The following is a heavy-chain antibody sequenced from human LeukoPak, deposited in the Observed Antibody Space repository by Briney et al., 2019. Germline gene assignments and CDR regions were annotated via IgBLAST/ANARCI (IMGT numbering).Heavy chain of an antibody. CDR1: GGSFSGYY. CDR3: ATVMTKAAAGTKWFDP. V-gene: IGHV4-34*01. CDR2: INHSGST. D-gene: IGHD6-13*01. Sequence: SETLSLTCAVYGGSFSGYYWSWIRQPPGKGLEWIGEINHSGSTNYNPSLKSRVTISVDTSKNQFSLKLSSVTAADTAAYYCATVMTKAAAGTKWFDPWGQGTLVTVSS. J-gene: IGHJ5*02.